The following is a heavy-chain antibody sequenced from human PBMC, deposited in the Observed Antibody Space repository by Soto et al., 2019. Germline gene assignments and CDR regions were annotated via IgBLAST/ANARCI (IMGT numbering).Heavy chain of an antibody. V-gene: IGHV3-30-3*01. J-gene: IGHJ4*01. CDR3: ARDFTGTGTLDY. CDR1: GFTGSSSS. D-gene: IGHD1-1*01. CDR2: ITYDGYNK. Sequence: GGSLRLSGAASGFTGSSSSMQWVRQAPDKGLEWVAVITYDGYNKYYVDSVKGRFTISRDNSKNTLYLQMNSLRAEDTAIYYCARDFTGTGTLDYWGHGTLVTVSS.